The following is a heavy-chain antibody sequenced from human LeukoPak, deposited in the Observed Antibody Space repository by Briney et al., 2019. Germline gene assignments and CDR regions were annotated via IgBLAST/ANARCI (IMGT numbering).Heavy chain of an antibody. Sequence: GGSLRLSCAASGFTFSSYWMSWVRKAPGKGLEWVASIKQDAGTEYSVDSLKGRFTISRDNAYNSLYLQMNSLRAEDTAVYFCARGSRDSSGYRYYLNYWGQGTLVTVSS. CDR2: IKQDAGTE. D-gene: IGHD3-22*01. CDR1: GFTFSSYW. J-gene: IGHJ4*02. V-gene: IGHV3-7*01. CDR3: ARGSRDSSGYRYYLNY.